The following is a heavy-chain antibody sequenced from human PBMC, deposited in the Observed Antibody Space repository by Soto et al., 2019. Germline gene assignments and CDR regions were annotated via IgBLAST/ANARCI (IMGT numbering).Heavy chain of an antibody. Sequence: QAQLQESGPGLLKPSETLVLTCSVSGDSIQKYWWTWIRQPPGKALEWIGYFYYRGDTNYNPSLKSRATVSGEMSKNQLFLRLTSVTAADTAVYYCARFTYYYDTSGHVMWFDPWGQGTLVTVSS. CDR2: FYYRGDT. V-gene: IGHV4-59*01. CDR1: GDSIQKYW. J-gene: IGHJ5*02. CDR3: ARFTYYYDTSGHVMWFDP. D-gene: IGHD3-22*01.